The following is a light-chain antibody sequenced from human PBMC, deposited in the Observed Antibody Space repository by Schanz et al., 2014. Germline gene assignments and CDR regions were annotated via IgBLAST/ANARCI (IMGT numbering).Light chain of an antibody. V-gene: IGLV2-14*03. J-gene: IGLJ3*02. Sequence: QSALTQPASVSGSPGQSITISCTGTSSDVGAYYYVSWYQQHPGEAPKLMIYDVSNRPSGVSNRFSGSKSGNTASLTISELQAEDEADYYCSAYTSSNTWVFGGGTKLTVL. CDR2: DVS. CDR1: SSDVGAYYY. CDR3: SAYTSSNTWV.